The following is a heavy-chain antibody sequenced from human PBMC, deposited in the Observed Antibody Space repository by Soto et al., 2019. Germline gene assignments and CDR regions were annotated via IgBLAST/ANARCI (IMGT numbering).Heavy chain of an antibody. J-gene: IGHJ4*02. CDR2: IIPIFGTA. CDR3: ARTITPYYDSSGYYFDY. D-gene: IGHD3-22*01. V-gene: IGHV1-69*01. Sequence: QVQLVQSGAEVKKPGSSVKVSCKASGGTFSSYAISWVRQAPGQGLEWMGGIIPIFGTANYAQKFQGRVTITADESTSTADMELSSLRSEDTAVYYCARTITPYYDSSGYYFDYWGQGTLVTVSS. CDR1: GGTFSSYA.